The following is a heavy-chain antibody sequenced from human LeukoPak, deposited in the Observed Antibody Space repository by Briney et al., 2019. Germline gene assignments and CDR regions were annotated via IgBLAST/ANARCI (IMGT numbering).Heavy chain of an antibody. CDR3: ARAPIIAVAGSYFDY. D-gene: IGHD6-19*01. Sequence: PGGSLRLSCAASGFTFSNNAMSWVRQAPGKGLEWVSATSTSGGSAYYADSVKGRFTISRDNSKNTLYLQMNSLRAEDTAVYYCARAPIIAVAGSYFDYWGQGTLVTVSS. J-gene: IGHJ4*02. CDR1: GFTFSNNA. V-gene: IGHV3-23*01. CDR2: TSTSGGSA.